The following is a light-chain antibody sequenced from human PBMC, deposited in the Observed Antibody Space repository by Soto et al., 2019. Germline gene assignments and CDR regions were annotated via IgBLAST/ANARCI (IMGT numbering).Light chain of an antibody. V-gene: IGKV1-5*01. J-gene: IGKJ1*01. CDR3: QQYNSYST. Sequence: DIHMTQSPSTLPASVGDRVTITCRASQSISNWLAWYQQEPGKAPNLLIYDASSLQSGVPSRFSGSGFGTEFTLTISSLQPGDFATYYCQQYNSYSTFGQGTKVDI. CDR1: QSISNW. CDR2: DAS.